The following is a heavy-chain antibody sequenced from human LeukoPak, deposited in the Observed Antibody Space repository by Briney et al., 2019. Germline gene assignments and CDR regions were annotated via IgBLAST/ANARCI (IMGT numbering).Heavy chain of an antibody. V-gene: IGHV4-38-2*01. J-gene: IGHJ4*02. CDR2: VYHSGRT. CDR3: VGHYYGGNGYFDY. CDR1: GYSITRYF. D-gene: IGHD4-23*01. Sequence: SETLSLTCDVSGYSITRYFWGWIRQPPGKGLEYIGSVYHSGRTYFNPSLKSRVIMALDTSKNQFSLNLRSVTAADTAVYYCVGHYYGGNGYFDYWGQGILVIVSS.